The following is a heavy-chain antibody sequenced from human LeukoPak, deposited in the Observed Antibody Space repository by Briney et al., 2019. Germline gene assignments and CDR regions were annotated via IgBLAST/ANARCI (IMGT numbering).Heavy chain of an antibody. Sequence: PGGSLRLSCAASGFTVSSNYMSWVRQAPGKGLEWIGEISQSGSTNYNPSLKSRVSISVDTSKNQFSLRVTSVTAADTGVYYCARWGYSYGYETNYYHYYHLDVWGKGTTVIVSS. CDR1: GFTVSSNY. D-gene: IGHD5-18*01. V-gene: IGHV4-34*01. J-gene: IGHJ6*03. CDR3: ARWGYSYGYETNYYHYYHLDV. CDR2: ISQSGST.